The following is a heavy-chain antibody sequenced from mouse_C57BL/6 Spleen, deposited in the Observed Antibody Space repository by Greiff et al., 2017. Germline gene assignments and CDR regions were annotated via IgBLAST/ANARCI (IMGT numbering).Heavy chain of an antibody. Sequence: QVQLKESGAELVRPGASVTLSCKASGYTFTDYEMHWVKQTPVHGLEWIGAIDPETGGTAYNQKFKGKAILTADKSSSTAYMELRSLTSEDSAVYYCMTTVVARGYWGQGTTLTVSS. CDR3: MTTVVARGY. CDR1: GYTFTDYE. CDR2: IDPETGGT. J-gene: IGHJ2*01. D-gene: IGHD1-1*01. V-gene: IGHV1-15*01.